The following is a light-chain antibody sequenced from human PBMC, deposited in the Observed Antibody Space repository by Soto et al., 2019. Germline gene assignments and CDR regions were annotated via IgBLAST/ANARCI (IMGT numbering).Light chain of an antibody. CDR3: QQSYSTPFT. V-gene: IGKV1-39*01. CDR2: TAS. J-gene: IGKJ5*01. Sequence: DIQMTQSPSSPSASVGDRVTISSRASPSISIYLNWYQHKAGKAPKLLIYTASRLQSGVPSRFSGSGSGTDFTLTISSLQPEDYASYYCQQSYSTPFTFGQGTRLEIK. CDR1: PSISIY.